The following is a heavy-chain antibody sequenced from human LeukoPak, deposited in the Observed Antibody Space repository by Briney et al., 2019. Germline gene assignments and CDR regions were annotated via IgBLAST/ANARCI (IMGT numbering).Heavy chain of an antibody. CDR3: ARAAYFDSSGPD. J-gene: IGHJ4*02. Sequence: GGSLRLSCVASGFTFSSYEMNWVRQAPGKGLEWVSYISSSGNTIYYADSVKGRFTISRDTAKRSLYLQMNSLRAEDTAVYYCARAAYFDSSGPDWGQGTLATVSS. CDR1: GFTFSSYE. D-gene: IGHD3-22*01. CDR2: ISSSGNTI. V-gene: IGHV3-48*03.